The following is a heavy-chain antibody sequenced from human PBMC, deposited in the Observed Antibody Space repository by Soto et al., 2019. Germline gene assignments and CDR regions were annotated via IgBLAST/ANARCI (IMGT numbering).Heavy chain of an antibody. CDR2: SNPEDGET. Sequence: ASVKVSCKVSGYTLTETSIHWVRQAPGIGLEWMGGSNPEDGETIYAQKVQGRVIMTEDTSASTAYMELSSLRSEDTAVYYCAREASYYDSSGSLVPYYYYGMDDWGQGTTVTVSS. CDR3: AREASYYDSSGSLVPYYYYGMDD. V-gene: IGHV1-24*01. D-gene: IGHD3-22*01. CDR1: GYTLTETS. J-gene: IGHJ6*02.